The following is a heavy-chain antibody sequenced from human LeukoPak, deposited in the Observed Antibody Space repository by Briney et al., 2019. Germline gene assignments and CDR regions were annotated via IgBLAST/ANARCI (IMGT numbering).Heavy chain of an antibody. D-gene: IGHD3-22*01. V-gene: IGHV4-61*02. CDR3: ASTVKTSSGYPFDY. CDR2: ISSSGST. Sequence: PSQTLSLTCTVSGGSISSGSYSWSWIRQPAGKGLEWIGRISSSGSTNYNPSIKSRVTISVDTSKKQFSLKLSSVTAADTAVYYCASTVKTSSGYPFDYWGQGTLVTVSS. J-gene: IGHJ4*02. CDR1: GGSISSGSYS.